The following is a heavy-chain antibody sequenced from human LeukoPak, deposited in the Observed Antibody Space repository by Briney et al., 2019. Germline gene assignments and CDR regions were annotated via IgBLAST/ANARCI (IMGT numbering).Heavy chain of an antibody. CDR3: ARDDYDFWSGYLNWFDP. CDR1: VYTFTGYY. V-gene: IGHV1-2*02. J-gene: IGHJ5*02. D-gene: IGHD3-3*01. Sequence: ASVKVSCKASVYTFTGYYMHWVRQAPGQGLEWMGWINPNSGGTNYAQKFQGRVTMTRDTSISTAYMELSRLRSDDTAVYYCARDDYDFWSGYLNWFDPWGQGTLVTVSS. CDR2: INPNSGGT.